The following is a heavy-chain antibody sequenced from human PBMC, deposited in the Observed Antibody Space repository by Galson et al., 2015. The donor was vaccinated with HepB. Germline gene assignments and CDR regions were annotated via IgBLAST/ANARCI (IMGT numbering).Heavy chain of an antibody. D-gene: IGHD6-13*01. CDR2: ISTNNGNT. CDR3: ARVGDQQLVPVYHYYGMDV. J-gene: IGHJ6*02. CDR1: GYTFISYA. Sequence: SVKVSCKASGYTFISYAISWVRRAPGQGLEWMGWISTNNGNTNYAQKFQGRVTMTTDTSTNTAFMELRSLRSDDTAVYYCARVGDQQLVPVYHYYGMDVWGQGTTVTVSS. V-gene: IGHV1-18*01.